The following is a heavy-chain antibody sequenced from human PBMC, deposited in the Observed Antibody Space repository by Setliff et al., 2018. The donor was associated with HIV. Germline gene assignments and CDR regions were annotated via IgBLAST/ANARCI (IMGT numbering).Heavy chain of an antibody. CDR3: ARDNSYYYGSGSHYWYGMDV. CDR1: GGSISGHY. CDR2: VYSNGNT. V-gene: IGHV4-4*08. Sequence: PSETLSLTCTVSGGSISGHYWSWIRQTPGKGLEWIGYVYSNGNTYYNPSLKSRVTISVDTSKNHFSLKLSSLTAADTAVYYCARDNSYYYGSGSHYWYGMDVWGQGTTVTVSS. D-gene: IGHD3-10*01. J-gene: IGHJ6*01.